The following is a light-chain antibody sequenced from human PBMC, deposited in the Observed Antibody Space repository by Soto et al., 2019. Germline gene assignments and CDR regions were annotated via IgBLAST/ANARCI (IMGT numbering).Light chain of an antibody. CDR3: QQYCRSPLMYT. CDR1: QSVTSNF. CDR2: GAS. J-gene: IGKJ2*01. Sequence: EIVLTQSPGTLSLSPGERATLSCRASQSVTSNFLAWYQQKPGQAPRLLIYGASTRAAGVPDRFSGSGSGTDVTLTITRLEPEDYAVYYCQQYCRSPLMYTFGQGTKLGVK. V-gene: IGKV3-20*01.